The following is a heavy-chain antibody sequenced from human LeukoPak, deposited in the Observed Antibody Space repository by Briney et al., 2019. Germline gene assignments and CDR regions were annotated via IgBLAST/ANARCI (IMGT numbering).Heavy chain of an antibody. CDR2: ISYHGIDK. V-gene: IGHV3-30-3*01. CDR1: GFTFSHYA. Sequence: GRSLRLSCAASGFTFSHYAMHWVRQATGKGLEWVAVISYHGIDKYYAHSVKGRFTISRDNSKNTLYLQMNSLRAEDTAVYYCAKDLGDRRSITDAFDIWGQGTMVTVSS. CDR3: AKDLGDRRSITDAFDI. J-gene: IGHJ3*02. D-gene: IGHD3-16*01.